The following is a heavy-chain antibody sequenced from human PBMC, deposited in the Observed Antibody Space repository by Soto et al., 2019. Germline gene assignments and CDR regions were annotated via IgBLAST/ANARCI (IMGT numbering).Heavy chain of an antibody. CDR1: GVSFNNNG. D-gene: IGHD3-10*01. J-gene: IGHJ6*02. CDR2: VSPPFRTS. Sequence: QVQLVQSGAEVKKPGSSVKVSCKTSGVSFNNNGIGWVRQAPGHGLEWMGGVSPPFRTSNYARKFQGRLSITADASTDTVNMELSSLTSEDTAQYYCARVLYYGSGSYSPYGMDVWGQGTTVTVSS. V-gene: IGHV1-69*01. CDR3: ARVLYYGSGSYSPYGMDV.